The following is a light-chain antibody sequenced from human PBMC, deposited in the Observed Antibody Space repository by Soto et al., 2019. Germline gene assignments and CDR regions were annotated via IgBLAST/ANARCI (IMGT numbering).Light chain of an antibody. CDR3: QSYDSSLSVVV. V-gene: IGLV1-40*01. Sequence: QAVVTQPPSVSGAPGQRVTISCTGSSSNIGAGYDVHWFQHLPGTAPKLLIYDNTNRPSGVPDRFSGSRSGTSASLAITGLQAEDEADYYCQSYDSSLSVVVFGGGTKVTVL. CDR1: SSNIGAGYD. J-gene: IGLJ2*01. CDR2: DNT.